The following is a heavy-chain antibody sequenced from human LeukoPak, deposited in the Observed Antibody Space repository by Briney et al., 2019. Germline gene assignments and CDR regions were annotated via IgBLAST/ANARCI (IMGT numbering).Heavy chain of an antibody. V-gene: IGHV4-59*01. J-gene: IGHJ3*02. Sequence: SETLSLTCTVSGGSISSYYWSWIRQPPGKGLEWIGYIYYSGRTNYNPSLKSRVTISVDTSKNQFSLKLSSVTAADTAVYYCARDRGYPLGAFDIWAKGQWSPSLQ. D-gene: IGHD5-12*01. CDR2: IYYSGRT. CDR1: GGSISSYY. CDR3: ARDRGYPLGAFDI.